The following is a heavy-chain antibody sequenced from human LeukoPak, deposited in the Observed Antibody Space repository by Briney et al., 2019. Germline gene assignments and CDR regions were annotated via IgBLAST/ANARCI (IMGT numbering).Heavy chain of an antibody. J-gene: IGHJ6*03. D-gene: IGHD3-3*01. V-gene: IGHV4-4*07. Sequence: SETLSLTCTVSGGSISSYYWSWIRQPAGKGLEWIGRIYTSGSTNYNPSLKSRVTMSVDTSKNQFSLKLSSVTAADTAVYYCARGTITIFGRHYYYYYMDVWGKGTTVTVSS. CDR2: IYTSGST. CDR3: ARGTITIFGRHYYYYYMDV. CDR1: GGSISSYY.